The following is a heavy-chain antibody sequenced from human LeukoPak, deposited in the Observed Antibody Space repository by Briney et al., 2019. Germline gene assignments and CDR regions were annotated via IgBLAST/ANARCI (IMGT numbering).Heavy chain of an antibody. CDR2: MNPNSGNT. V-gene: IGHV1-8*01. J-gene: IGHJ4*02. D-gene: IGHD3-16*02. CDR1: GYTFTSYD. CDR3: ARETLKVGLRLGELSFDY. Sequence: ASVKVSCKASGYTFTSYDINWVRQATGQGLEWMGWMNPNSGNTGYAQKFQGRVTMTRNTSISTAYMELSSLRSEDTAVYYCARETLKVGLRLGELSFDYWGQGTLVTVSS.